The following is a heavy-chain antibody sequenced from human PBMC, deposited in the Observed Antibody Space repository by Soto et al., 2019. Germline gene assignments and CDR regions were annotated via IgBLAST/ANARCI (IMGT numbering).Heavy chain of an antibody. J-gene: IGHJ6*02. CDR3: ARTRRGCSSTSCPYYYYGMDV. CDR2: INSDGSST. D-gene: IGHD2-2*01. Sequence: GWSLRLSCAASGFTFSSYWMHWVRQAPGKGLVWVSRINSDGSSTSYADSVKGRFTISRDNAKNTLYLQMNSLRAEDTAVYYCARTRRGCSSTSCPYYYYGMDVWGQGTTVTVSS. CDR1: GFTFSSYW. V-gene: IGHV3-74*01.